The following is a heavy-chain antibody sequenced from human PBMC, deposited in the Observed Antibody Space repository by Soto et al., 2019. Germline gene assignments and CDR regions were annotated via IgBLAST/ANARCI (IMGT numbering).Heavy chain of an antibody. CDR3: AKTYYYGSGDDAGHNWFDP. V-gene: IGHV4-4*07. CDR1: GGSISSYY. CDR2: IYTSGST. J-gene: IGHJ5*02. Sequence: PSETLSLTCTVSGGSISSYYWSWIRQPAGKGLEWIGRIYTSGSTNYNPSLKSRVTMSVDTSKNQFSLKLSSVTAADTAVYYCAKTYYYGSGDDAGHNWFDPWGQGTLVTVS. D-gene: IGHD3-10*01.